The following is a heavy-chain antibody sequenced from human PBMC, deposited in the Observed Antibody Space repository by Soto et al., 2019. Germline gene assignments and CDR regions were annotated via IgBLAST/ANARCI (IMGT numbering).Heavy chain of an antibody. Sequence: GGSLRLSCAASGFTFSGYSMNWVRQAPGKGLEWVSYISSSSSTIYYANSVKGRFTISRDNAKNSLYLQMNSLRDEDTAVYYCARVLLDDSSGYTLWSGGAFDIWGQGTMVTVSS. CDR3: ARVLLDDSSGYTLWSGGAFDI. V-gene: IGHV3-48*02. CDR2: ISSSSSTI. J-gene: IGHJ3*02. CDR1: GFTFSGYS. D-gene: IGHD3-22*01.